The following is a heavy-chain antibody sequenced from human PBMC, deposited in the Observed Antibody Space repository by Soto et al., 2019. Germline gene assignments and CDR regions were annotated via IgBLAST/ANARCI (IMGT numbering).Heavy chain of an antibody. CDR2: IIPILGIA. CDR1: GGTFSSYT. V-gene: IGHV1-69*04. CDR3: ARDRCSGGSCYSVND. Sequence: ASVKVSCKASGGTFSSYTISWVRQAPGQGLEWMGRIIPILGIANYAQKFQGRVTITADKSTSTAYMELSSLRSEDTAVYYCARDRCSGGSCYSVNDWGQGTLVTVSS. D-gene: IGHD2-15*01. J-gene: IGHJ4*02.